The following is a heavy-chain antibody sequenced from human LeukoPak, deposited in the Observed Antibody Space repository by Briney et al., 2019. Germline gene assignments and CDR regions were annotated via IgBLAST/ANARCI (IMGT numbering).Heavy chain of an antibody. V-gene: IGHV3-23*01. CDR3: AKPVFYTTSSFDY. J-gene: IGHJ4*02. CDR2: ITGSGGSA. D-gene: IGHD6-6*01. Sequence: GGSLRLSCAASGFAFSSYTMTWVRQAPGKGLEWVSAITGSGGSAYYADSVEGRFIISRDNSKNTLYLQMNSLRAEDTAVYYCAKPVFYTTSSFDYWGQGTLVTVSS. CDR1: GFAFSSYT.